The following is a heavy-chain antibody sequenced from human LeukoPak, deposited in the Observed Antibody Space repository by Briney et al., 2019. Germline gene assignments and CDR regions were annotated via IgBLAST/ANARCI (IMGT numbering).Heavy chain of an antibody. V-gene: IGHV6-1*01. CDR3: ARANLVRDSREWYWNYFDY. Sequence: SQTLSLTCAISGDSVSTDSASWNWIRQSPSRGLEWLGRTYYRSQWCNDYVESVKSRITINPDTSNNQFSLQLNSVTPEDTAVYYCARANLVRDSREWYWNYFDYWGQGALVTVSS. CDR1: GDSVSTDSAS. J-gene: IGHJ4*02. D-gene: IGHD6-19*01. CDR2: TYYRSQWCN.